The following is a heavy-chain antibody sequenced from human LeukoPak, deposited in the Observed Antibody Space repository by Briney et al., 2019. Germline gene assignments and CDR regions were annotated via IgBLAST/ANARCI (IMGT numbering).Heavy chain of an antibody. CDR1: GGSINSGGFY. CDR2: IYYSGSA. J-gene: IGHJ5*01. D-gene: IGHD3-10*01. Sequence: PSETLSLTCTVSGGSINSGGFYWNWIRQHPGKGLEWIGYIYYSGSAYYSPSLKGRLTVSLDTSENHFSLKLTSVTAADTAVYYCARGTTVGTFYGSSSYQKHWFDSWGQGTLVTVSP. CDR3: ARGTTVGTFYGSSSYQKHWFDS. V-gene: IGHV4-31*03.